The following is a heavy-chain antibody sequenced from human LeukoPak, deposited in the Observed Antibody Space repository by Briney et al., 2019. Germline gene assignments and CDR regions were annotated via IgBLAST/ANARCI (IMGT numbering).Heavy chain of an antibody. D-gene: IGHD6-19*01. Sequence: PSETLSLTCTVSGGSISSYYWSWIRQPPGKGLEWIGYIYYSGSTNYNPSLKSRVTISVDTSKNQFSLKLSSVTAADTAVYYCARHGYSSGWYGGSGDAFDIWGQGTMVTVSP. V-gene: IGHV4-59*08. CDR1: GGSISSYY. J-gene: IGHJ3*02. CDR3: ARHGYSSGWYGGSGDAFDI. CDR2: IYYSGST.